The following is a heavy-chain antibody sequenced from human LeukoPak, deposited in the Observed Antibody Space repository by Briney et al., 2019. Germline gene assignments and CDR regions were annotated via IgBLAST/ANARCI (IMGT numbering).Heavy chain of an antibody. CDR3: ARGVGATHFDY. D-gene: IGHD1-26*01. J-gene: IGHJ4*02. CDR1: DGSISGYY. CDR2: SNYIGIT. V-gene: IGHV4-59*01. Sequence: SSETLSLTCTVTDGSISGYYWTWIRQAPGKGLEWIGYSNYIGITNYNPSLESRVTISVDTSKNQFSLKVTSVTAADTAVYYCARGVGATHFDYWGQGTLVTVSS.